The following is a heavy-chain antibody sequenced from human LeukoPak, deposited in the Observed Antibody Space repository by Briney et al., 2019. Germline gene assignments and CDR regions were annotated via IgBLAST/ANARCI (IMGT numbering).Heavy chain of an antibody. CDR1: GGTFSSYA. Sequence: GASVKVSCKASGGTFSSYAISWVRQAPGQGLEWMGGIIPIFGTANYAQKFQGRVTITADKSTSTAYMELSSLRSEDTAVYYCASGYSYDLFDYWGQGNLVTVSS. CDR2: IIPIFGTA. J-gene: IGHJ4*02. V-gene: IGHV1-69*06. CDR3: ASGYSYDLFDY. D-gene: IGHD5-18*01.